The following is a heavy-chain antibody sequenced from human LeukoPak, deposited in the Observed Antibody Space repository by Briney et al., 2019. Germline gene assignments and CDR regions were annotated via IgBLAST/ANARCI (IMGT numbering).Heavy chain of an antibody. CDR3: AKKLDILTGYPIFDY. D-gene: IGHD3-9*01. Sequence: HTGGSLRLSCAASGFTFSNHGMNWVRQAPGKGLEWVSAISGSGGSTYYADSVKGRFTISRDNSKNTLYLQMNSLRAEDTAVYYCAKKLDILTGYPIFDYWGQGTLVTVSS. CDR1: GFTFSNHG. J-gene: IGHJ4*02. CDR2: ISGSGGST. V-gene: IGHV3-23*01.